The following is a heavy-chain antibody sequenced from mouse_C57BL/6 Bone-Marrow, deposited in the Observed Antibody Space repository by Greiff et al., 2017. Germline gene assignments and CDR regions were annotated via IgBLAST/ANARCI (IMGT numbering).Heavy chain of an antibody. V-gene: IGHV5-6*01. CDR2: ISSGGSYT. CDR3: ARPKGFAY. Sequence: EVQLQESGGDLVKPGGSLKLSCAASGFTFSSYGMSWVRQTPEKRLEWVATISSGGSYTYYPDSVKGRLTISRDNAKNTLYLQMSSLKSEDTAMYYCARPKGFAYWGQGTLVTVSA. J-gene: IGHJ3*01. CDR1: GFTFSSYG.